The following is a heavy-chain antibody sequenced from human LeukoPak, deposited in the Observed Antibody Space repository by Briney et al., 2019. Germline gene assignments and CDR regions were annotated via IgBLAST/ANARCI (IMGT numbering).Heavy chain of an antibody. V-gene: IGHV3-74*01. CDR3: ARARFKSDY. CDR1: GFPFSTYW. D-gene: IGHD3-3*01. J-gene: IGHJ4*02. CDR2: INSEGTYT. Sequence: PGGSLRLSCAASGFPFSTYWMDWVRQAPGKGLVWVTRINSEGTYTTYADSVKGRFTISRDNAKNTLYLQMDTLRAEDTAVYYCARARFKSDYWGQGTPVTVSS.